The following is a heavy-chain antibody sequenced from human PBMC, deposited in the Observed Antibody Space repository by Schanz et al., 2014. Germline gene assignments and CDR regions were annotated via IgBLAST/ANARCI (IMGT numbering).Heavy chain of an antibody. Sequence: EVQLVESGGGLVKPGGSLRLSCAASGFTFSSYAMTWVRQAPGKGLEWVSVISARGEVSKYSDSVKGRFIVSRDNSRATLFLQMDSLRAADTAFYYCAKWEDIVPEPEPMRGWFDSWGQGILVTVSS. D-gene: IGHD2-8*01. CDR2: ISARGEVS. CDR3: AKWEDIVPEPEPMRGWFDS. J-gene: IGHJ5*01. V-gene: IGHV3-23*04. CDR1: GFTFSSYA.